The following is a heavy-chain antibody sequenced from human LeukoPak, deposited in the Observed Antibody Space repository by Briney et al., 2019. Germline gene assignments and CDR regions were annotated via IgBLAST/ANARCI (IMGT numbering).Heavy chain of an antibody. CDR3: ARHLGGGNSANWFDP. D-gene: IGHD4-23*01. CDR2: IHYIGTT. CDR1: GGSISTYY. V-gene: IGHV4-59*08. J-gene: IGHJ5*02. Sequence: SETLSLTSTVSGGSISTYYWSWIRQPPGKGLEWIGYIHYIGTTNYNPSLKSRVTMSVDTPKNQFSLKLCSVTAADTAVYFCARHLGGGNSANWFDPWGQGTLVTVSS.